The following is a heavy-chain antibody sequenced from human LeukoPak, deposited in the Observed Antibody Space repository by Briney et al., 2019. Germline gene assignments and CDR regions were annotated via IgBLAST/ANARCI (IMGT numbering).Heavy chain of an antibody. Sequence: SETLSLTCTVSGASIRSHYWSWIRQPPGKGLEWIGYVYYSGNSNYNPALKSRVTISVDTSKNQFSLKMISVTPADTAVYYCARDGHYYGSGSYPFDYWGQGTLVTVSS. CDR1: GASIRSHY. CDR2: VYYSGNS. J-gene: IGHJ4*02. CDR3: ARDGHYYGSGSYPFDY. V-gene: IGHV4-59*11. D-gene: IGHD3-10*01.